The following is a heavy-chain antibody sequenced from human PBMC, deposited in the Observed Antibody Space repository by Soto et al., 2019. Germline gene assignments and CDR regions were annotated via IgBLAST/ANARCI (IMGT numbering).Heavy chain of an antibody. D-gene: IGHD2-21*02. Sequence: QVQLVESGGGLVKPGGSLRLSCAASGFTFSDYYMSWIRQAPGKGLEWVSYISSSGSTIYYADSVKCRFTISRDNAKNSLYMQMNSLRAEDTAVYYCAREPPVVTPVDAFDIWGQGTMVTVSS. V-gene: IGHV3-11*01. J-gene: IGHJ3*02. CDR2: ISSSGSTI. CDR1: GFTFSDYY. CDR3: AREPPVVTPVDAFDI.